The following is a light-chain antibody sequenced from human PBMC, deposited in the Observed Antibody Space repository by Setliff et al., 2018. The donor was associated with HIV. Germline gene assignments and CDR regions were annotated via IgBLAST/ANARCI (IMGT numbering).Light chain of an antibody. V-gene: IGLV2-14*03. CDR1: SSDIGSYNF. CDR2: DVT. J-gene: IGLJ1*01. Sequence: QSVLTQPAPVSGSPGQSITISCTGTSSDIGSYNFVSWYQQHPGKAPKLMISDVTRRPSGVSDRFSGSKSGHTASLTISGLQAEDEADYYCSSYTTSSTYVFGTGTKVTV. CDR3: SSYTTSSTYV.